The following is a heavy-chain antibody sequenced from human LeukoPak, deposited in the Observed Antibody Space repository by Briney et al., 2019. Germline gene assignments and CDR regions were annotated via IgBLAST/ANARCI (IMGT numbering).Heavy chain of an antibody. CDR2: IYTSGST. Sequence: SETLSLTCTVSGGSFSSGSYYWSWIRQPAGKGLEWIGRIYTSGSTNYNPSLKSRVTISVDTSKNQFSLKLSSVTAADTAVYYCARGLGAAGSGVDPWGQGTLVTVSS. CDR1: GGSFSSGSYY. J-gene: IGHJ5*02. D-gene: IGHD6-13*01. V-gene: IGHV4-61*02. CDR3: ARGLGAAGSGVDP.